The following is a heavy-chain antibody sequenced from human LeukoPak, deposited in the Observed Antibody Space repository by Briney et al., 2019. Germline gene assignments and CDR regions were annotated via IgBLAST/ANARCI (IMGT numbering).Heavy chain of an antibody. Sequence: GGSLRLSCAASGFTFNNYAMSWVRQAPGKGLEWVSSICASDGCTYYADSVKGRFAISRDNSKNTLYLQMSYLRAEDTAVYYCAKDFSSGWPGYFDFWGQGTLATVSS. CDR1: GFTFNNYA. CDR2: ICASDGCT. D-gene: IGHD6-19*01. CDR3: AKDFSSGWPGYFDF. V-gene: IGHV3-23*01. J-gene: IGHJ4*02.